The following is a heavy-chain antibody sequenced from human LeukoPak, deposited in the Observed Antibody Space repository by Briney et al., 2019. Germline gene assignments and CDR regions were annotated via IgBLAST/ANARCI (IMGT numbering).Heavy chain of an antibody. CDR3: ASIGAHYYDSSGYYVLDY. V-gene: IGHV1-2*02. J-gene: IGHJ4*02. CDR1: GYTFTGYY. Sequence: ASVKVSCKASGYTFTGYYMHWVRQAPGQGLEWMGWINPNSGGTNYAQKFQGRVTVTRDTSISTAYMELSRLRSDDTAVYYCASIGAHYYDSSGYYVLDYWGQGTLVTVSS. CDR2: INPNSGGT. D-gene: IGHD3-22*01.